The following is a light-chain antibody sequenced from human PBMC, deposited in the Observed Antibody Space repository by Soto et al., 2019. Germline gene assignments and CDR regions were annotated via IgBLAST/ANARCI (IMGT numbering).Light chain of an antibody. CDR1: SSDVGGSDF. CDR2: DVT. V-gene: IGLV2-14*03. J-gene: IGLJ1*01. CDR3: CSSTSTSPYV. Sequence: QSALTQPASVSGSPGQSITISCTGTSSDVGGSDFVSWYQQHPGKAPKIMIYDVTNRPSGVSSRFSGSKSGNTASLTISGLQAEDEADYYCCSSTSTSPYVFGTGTKLTVL.